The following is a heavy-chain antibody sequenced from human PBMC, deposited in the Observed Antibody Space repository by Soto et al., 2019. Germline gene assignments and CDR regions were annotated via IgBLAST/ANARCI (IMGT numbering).Heavy chain of an antibody. Sequence: ASVKVSCKASGDTRTDFSMHWVRQAPGQRPEWMGWLSVGNGDTKYSQEFQGRVTITRDTSARTAYMELSNLRSEDTAVYYCATSEGDCGGGSCYNYFYYYGMDVWGQGTTVTVSS. CDR2: LSVGNGDT. V-gene: IGHV1-3*01. J-gene: IGHJ6*02. CDR3: ATSEGDCGGGSCYNYFYYYGMDV. D-gene: IGHD2-15*01. CDR1: GDTRTDFS.